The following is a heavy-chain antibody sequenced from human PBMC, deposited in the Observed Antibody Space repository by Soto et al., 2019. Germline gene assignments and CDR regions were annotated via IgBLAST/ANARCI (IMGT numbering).Heavy chain of an antibody. V-gene: IGHV3-33*01. CDR1: GFTFSSYG. J-gene: IGHJ6*03. Sequence: GSLRLSCAASGFTFSSYGMHWVRQAPGKGLEWVAVIWYDGSNKYYADSVKGRFTISRDNSKNTLYLQMNSLRAEDTAVYYCARGAHDYGDYADYYYYMDVWGKGTTVTVSS. D-gene: IGHD4-17*01. CDR3: ARGAHDYGDYADYYYYMDV. CDR2: IWYDGSNK.